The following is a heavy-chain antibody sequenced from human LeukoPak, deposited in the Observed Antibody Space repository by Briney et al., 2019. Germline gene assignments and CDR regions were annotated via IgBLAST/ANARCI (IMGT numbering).Heavy chain of an antibody. CDR3: ARDQGLRRGGYYFDY. J-gene: IGHJ4*02. CDR2: INTDGSST. D-gene: IGHD4-17*01. V-gene: IGHV3-74*01. Sequence: GGSLRLSCAASGFTFSSYWMHWVRQAPGKGLLWVSRINTDGSSTSYADSVKGRFTISRDNAKNTLYLQMNSLRAEDTAVYYCARDQGLRRGGYYFDYWGQGTLVTVSS. CDR1: GFTFSSYW.